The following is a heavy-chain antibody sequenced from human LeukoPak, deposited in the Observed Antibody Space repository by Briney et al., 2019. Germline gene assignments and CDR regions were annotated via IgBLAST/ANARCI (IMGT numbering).Heavy chain of an antibody. CDR2: INPSGGST. J-gene: IGHJ6*03. Sequence: ASVKVSCKASGYTFTSYYMHWVRQAPGQGLEWMGIINPSGGSTSYAQKFQGRVTMTRDMSTSTVYMELSSLRSEDTAVYYCARDVGAPGVFYCYYYIAVGGKGTTVTVSS. CDR3: ARDVGAPGVFYCYYYIAV. V-gene: IGHV1-46*01. CDR1: GYTFTSYY. D-gene: IGHD3-16*01.